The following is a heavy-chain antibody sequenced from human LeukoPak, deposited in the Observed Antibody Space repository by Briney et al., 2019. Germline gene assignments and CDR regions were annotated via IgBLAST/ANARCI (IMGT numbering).Heavy chain of an antibody. D-gene: IGHD3-10*01. J-gene: IGHJ5*02. CDR1: GFTFSRYG. V-gene: IGHV3-33*01. Sequence: GGSPRLSCVASGFTFSRYGIHWVRQPPGKGLEWVAVIRYDGSAYSYADSVKGRFTISRDNSKNTLYLQMSSLRAEDTAVYFCARDVWSGDYRWFDPWGQGTLVTVSS. CDR3: ARDVWSGDYRWFDP. CDR2: IRYDGSAY.